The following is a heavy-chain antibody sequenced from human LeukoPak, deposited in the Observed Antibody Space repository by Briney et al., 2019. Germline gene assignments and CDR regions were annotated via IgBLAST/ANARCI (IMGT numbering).Heavy chain of an antibody. CDR2: IYYNGSS. CDR3: ARVGLLDGILDV. CDR1: GASISSYY. V-gene: IGHV4-59*01. D-gene: IGHD3-10*01. J-gene: IGHJ6*04. Sequence: SETLSLTCTVSGASISSYYWSWIRQPPGKGLEWIGYIYYNGSSNKNPSLKSRVTISADTSKNQFSLKVNSVTAADTAVYYCARVGLLDGILDVWDKGTTVTVSS.